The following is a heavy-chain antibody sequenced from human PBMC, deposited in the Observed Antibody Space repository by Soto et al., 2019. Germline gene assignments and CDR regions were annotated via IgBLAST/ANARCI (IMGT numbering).Heavy chain of an antibody. CDR2: IFSNDEK. J-gene: IGHJ4*02. CDR3: ARIRYSSGWPNKEFDY. Sequence: SGPTLVNPTETLTLTCTVSGFSLRNARMGVSWIRQPPGKALEWLAQIFSNDEKSYSTSLKSRLTISKDTAKSQVVLTMTNMDPVDTATYYCARIRYSSGWPNKEFDYWGQGTLVTVSS. D-gene: IGHD6-19*01. V-gene: IGHV2-26*01. CDR1: GFSLRNARMG.